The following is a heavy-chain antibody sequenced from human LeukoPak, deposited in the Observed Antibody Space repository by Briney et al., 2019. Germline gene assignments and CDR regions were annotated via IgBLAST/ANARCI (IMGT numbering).Heavy chain of an antibody. J-gene: IGHJ3*02. CDR3: AKGGLVHPLHI. Sequence: GGSLRLSCAASGFTFSSYAMSWVRQAPGKGLGWVSAISGSGGSTYYADSVKGRFTISRDNSKNTLYLQMNSLRAEDTAVYYCAKGGLVHPLHIWGQGTMVTVSS. D-gene: IGHD3/OR15-3a*01. V-gene: IGHV3-23*01. CDR1: GFTFSSYA. CDR2: ISGSGGST.